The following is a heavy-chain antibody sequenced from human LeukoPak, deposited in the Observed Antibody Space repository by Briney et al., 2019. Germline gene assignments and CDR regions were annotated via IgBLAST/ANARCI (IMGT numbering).Heavy chain of an antibody. V-gene: IGHV4-39*07. CDR3: ARDRAGLPIDY. CDR1: GGSISSSSYY. D-gene: IGHD6-19*01. CDR2: IYYSGST. J-gene: IGHJ4*02. Sequence: SETLSLTCTVSGGSISSSSYYWGWIRQPPGKGLEWIGSIYYSGSTYYNPSLKSRVTISVDTSKNQFSLKLSSVTAADTAVYYCARDRAGLPIDYWGQGTLVTVSS.